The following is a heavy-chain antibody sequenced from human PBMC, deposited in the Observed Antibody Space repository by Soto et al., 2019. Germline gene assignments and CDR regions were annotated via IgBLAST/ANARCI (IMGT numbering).Heavy chain of an antibody. D-gene: IGHD3-9*01. CDR3: VRAYYDILTGYSSVAYNWFDP. V-gene: IGHV1-18*01. CDR2: ISAYNGNT. Sequence: ASVKVSCKASGYTFTSYGISWVRQAPGQGLEWMGWISAYNGNTNYAQKLQGRVTMTTDTSTSTAYMELRSLRSDDTAVYYCVRAYYDILTGYSSVAYNWFDPWGQGTLVTVSS. CDR1: GYTFTSYG. J-gene: IGHJ5*02.